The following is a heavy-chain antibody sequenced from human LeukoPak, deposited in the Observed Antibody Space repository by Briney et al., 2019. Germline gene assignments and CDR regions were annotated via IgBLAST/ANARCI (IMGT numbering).Heavy chain of an antibody. V-gene: IGHV3-64D*09. D-gene: IGHD5-24*01. CDR3: VKGRWLQFSPYYFDY. CDR1: GFTFSSFA. Sequence: GGSLRLSCSASGFTFSSFAMHWVRQAPGKGLEYVLAISTNGGSTYYADSVKARFTISRDNSRNTLYLQMSSLRAEDTAVYYCVKGRWLQFSPYYFDYWGQGTLVTVSS. J-gene: IGHJ4*02. CDR2: ISTNGGST.